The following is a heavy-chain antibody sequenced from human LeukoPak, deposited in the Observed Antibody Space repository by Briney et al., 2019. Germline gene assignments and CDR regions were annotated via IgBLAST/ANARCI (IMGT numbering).Heavy chain of an antibody. D-gene: IGHD6-6*01. J-gene: IGHJ4*02. Sequence: SETLSLTCTVSGGSISSYYWSWIRQPPGKGLEWIGYIYYSGSTNYNPSLKSRVTISVDTSKNQFSLKLGSVTAADTAVYYCARFEYSSSIDYWGQGTLVTVSS. CDR2: IYYSGST. CDR1: GGSISSYY. CDR3: ARFEYSSSIDY. V-gene: IGHV4-59*01.